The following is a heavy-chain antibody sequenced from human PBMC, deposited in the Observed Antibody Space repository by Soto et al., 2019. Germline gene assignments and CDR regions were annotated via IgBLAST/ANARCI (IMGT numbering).Heavy chain of an antibody. D-gene: IGHD3-16*01. V-gene: IGHV3-7*01. J-gene: IGHJ4*02. CDR2: IKQDGNEK. CDR1: GFTFSHYW. Sequence: PGGSLRLSCAASGFTFSHYWMSWVRQAPGKGLEWVAHIKQDGNEKYYVDSVKGRFTISRDNVENSLYLQMNSLRAEDTALYYYANLGTSGYWGQGTLVTVSS. CDR3: ANLGTSGY.